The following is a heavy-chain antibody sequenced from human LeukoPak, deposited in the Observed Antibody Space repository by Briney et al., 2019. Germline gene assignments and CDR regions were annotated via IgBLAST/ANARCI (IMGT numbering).Heavy chain of an antibody. Sequence: SQTLSLTCAISGDSVSSNSAAWNWIGQSPSRGLEWLGRTYYRSKWYNDYAVSVKSRIAINPDTSKNQFSLQLNSVTPEDTAVYFCARTPYYDSSGSYRDAFDIWGQGTVVSVSS. CDR3: ARTPYYDSSGSYRDAFDI. CDR2: TYYRSKWYN. V-gene: IGHV6-1*01. D-gene: IGHD3-22*01. J-gene: IGHJ3*02. CDR1: GDSVSSNSAA.